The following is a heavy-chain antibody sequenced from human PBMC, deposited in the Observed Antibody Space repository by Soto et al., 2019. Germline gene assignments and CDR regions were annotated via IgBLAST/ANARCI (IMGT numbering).Heavy chain of an antibody. CDR2: IDPSDSYT. Sequence: PGESLKISCKASGYSFTNYWISWARQMPGKGLEWMGRIDPSDSYTNYSPSFQGHVTISADKSISTAYLQWSSLKASDTAMYYCARPIAARRGFYGVDVWGQGXTVTVSS. V-gene: IGHV5-10-1*01. CDR1: GYSFTNYW. D-gene: IGHD6-6*01. J-gene: IGHJ6*02. CDR3: ARPIAARRGFYGVDV.